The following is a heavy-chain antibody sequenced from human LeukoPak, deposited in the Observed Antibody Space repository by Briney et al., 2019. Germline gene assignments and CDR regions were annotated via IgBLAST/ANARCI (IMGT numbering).Heavy chain of an antibody. D-gene: IGHD4-11*01. CDR2: ISSGSDHI. CDR3: ARNDYSILSGYDY. V-gene: IGHV3-21*01. CDR1: GFTFSSYS. Sequence: GGSLRLSCAASGFTFSSYSMNWVRQAPGKGLEWVSSISSGSDHIYYADSVKGRFTISRDNAKNSLYLQMDSLRAEDTAVFFCARNDYSILSGYDYWAREPWSPSPQ. J-gene: IGHJ4*02.